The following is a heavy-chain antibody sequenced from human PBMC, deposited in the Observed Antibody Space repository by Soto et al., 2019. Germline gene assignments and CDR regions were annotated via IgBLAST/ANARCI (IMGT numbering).Heavy chain of an antibody. D-gene: IGHD6-13*01. CDR1: VFTFDDYT. Sequence: PGWFLRLSCASSVFTFDDYTMQWVRQAPGKGLEWVSLISWDGGSTYYADSVKGRFTISRDNSKNSLYLQMNSLRTEDTALYYCAKDHSSSWSLDYWGQGTLVTVSS. J-gene: IGHJ4*02. CDR2: ISWDGGST. CDR3: AKDHSSSWSLDY. V-gene: IGHV3-43*01.